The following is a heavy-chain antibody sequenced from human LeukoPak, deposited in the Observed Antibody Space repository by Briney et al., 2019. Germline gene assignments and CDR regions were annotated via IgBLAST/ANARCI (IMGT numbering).Heavy chain of an antibody. CDR1: GFTVSSNY. J-gene: IGHJ4*02. V-gene: IGHV3-53*01. CDR3: ARDGPSHPYGSGRTYGY. CDR2: IFAGGST. D-gene: IGHD3-10*01. Sequence: GGSLRLSCAASGFTVSSNYMSWVRQAPGKGLEWVSFIFAGGSTYYADSVKGRFTISRDNSKNTLYLQMNSLRAEDTAVYYCARDGPSHPYGSGRTYGYWGQGTLVTVSS.